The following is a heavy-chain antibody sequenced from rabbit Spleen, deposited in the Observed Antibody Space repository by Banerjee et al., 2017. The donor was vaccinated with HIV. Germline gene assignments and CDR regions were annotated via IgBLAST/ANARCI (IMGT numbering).Heavy chain of an antibody. CDR3: ARDSGTSFSSYGMDL. Sequence: QSLEESGGDLVKPGASLTLTCTASGVSFSYSSYMCWVRQAPGKGLEWIACIDAGSSGFTYFATWAKGRFTISKTSSTTVTLQMTRLTAADTATYFCARDSGTSFSSYGMDLWARGPSSPA. V-gene: IGHV1S40*01. CDR2: IDAGSSGFT. J-gene: IGHJ6*01. D-gene: IGHD8-1*01. CDR1: GVSFSYSSY.